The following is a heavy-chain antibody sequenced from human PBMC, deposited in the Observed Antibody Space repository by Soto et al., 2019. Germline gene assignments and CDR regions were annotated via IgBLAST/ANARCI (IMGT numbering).Heavy chain of an antibody. CDR1: GGSVSSGSYY. Sequence: QVQLQESGPGLVKPSETLSLTCTVSGGSVSSGSYYWSCIRQPPGKGLEWIGYIYYSGSTNYNPSLKSRVTISVDTSKNQFSLKLSSVTAADTAVYYCARDGFGELFGYGMDVWGQGTTVTVSS. J-gene: IGHJ6*02. D-gene: IGHD3-10*01. CDR2: IYYSGST. CDR3: ARDGFGELFGYGMDV. V-gene: IGHV4-61*01.